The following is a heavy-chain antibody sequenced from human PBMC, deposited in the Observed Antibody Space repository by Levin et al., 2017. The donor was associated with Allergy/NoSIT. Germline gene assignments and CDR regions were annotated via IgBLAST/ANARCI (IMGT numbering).Heavy chain of an antibody. D-gene: IGHD1-1*01. V-gene: IGHV3-48*01. CDR3: ARSALAGGLERPEDS. CDR2: ISSSGSTS. Sequence: GGSLRLSCAASGFTFSSYAMNWVRQAPGKGLEWVSYISSSGSTSYSADSVKGRFTISRDNVKNSLYLQMISLRAEDTAVYYCARSALAGGLERPEDSWGRNPGHRLL. J-gene: IGHJ5*01. CDR1: GFTFSSYA.